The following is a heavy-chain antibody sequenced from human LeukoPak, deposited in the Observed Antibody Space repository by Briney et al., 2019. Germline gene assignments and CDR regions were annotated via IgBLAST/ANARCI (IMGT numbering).Heavy chain of an antibody. V-gene: IGHV4-34*01. CDR1: GGSFSGYY. D-gene: IGHD3-10*01. CDR3: ARGAASSGSYSALGDY. CDR2: INHSGST. J-gene: IGHJ4*02. Sequence: PSETLSLTCAVYGGSFSGYYWSWIRQPPGKGLEWIGEINHSGSTNYNPSLKSRVTISVDTSKNQFSLKLSSVTAADTAVYYCARGAASSGSYSALGDYWGQGTLVTVSS.